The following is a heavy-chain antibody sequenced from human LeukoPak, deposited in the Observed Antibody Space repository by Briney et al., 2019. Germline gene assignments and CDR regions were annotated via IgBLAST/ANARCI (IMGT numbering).Heavy chain of an antibody. Sequence: GASVKVSCKASGGTFSSYAISWVRQAPGQGLEWMGGIIPIFGTANYAQKFQGRVTITADESTSTAYMELSSLRSEDTAVYYCARGQWGQLVPNYYYYMDVWGKGTTVTVSS. J-gene: IGHJ6*03. CDR1: GGTFSSYA. CDR3: ARGQWGQLVPNYYYYMDV. CDR2: IIPIFGTA. D-gene: IGHD6-6*01. V-gene: IGHV1-69*13.